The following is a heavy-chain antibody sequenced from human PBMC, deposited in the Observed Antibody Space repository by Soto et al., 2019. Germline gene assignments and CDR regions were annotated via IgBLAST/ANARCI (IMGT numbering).Heavy chain of an antibody. J-gene: IGHJ6*02. CDR2: IWYDGSNK. CDR3: AGQGGSGSYYSTIYYYYYGMDV. V-gene: IGHV3-33*01. CDR1: GFTFSSYG. D-gene: IGHD3-10*01. Sequence: PGGSLRLSCAASGFTFSSYGMHWVRQAPGKWLEWVAVIWYDGSNKYYADSVKGRFTISRDNSKNTLYLQMNSLRAEDTAVYYCAGQGGSGSYYSTIYYYYYGMDVWGQGTTVTVSS.